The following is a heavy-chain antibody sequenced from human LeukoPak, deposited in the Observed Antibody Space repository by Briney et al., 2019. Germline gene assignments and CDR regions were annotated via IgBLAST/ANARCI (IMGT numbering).Heavy chain of an antibody. CDR3: ARAGGYGSGSHSPVYYYYGMDV. V-gene: IGHV1-2*06. D-gene: IGHD3-10*01. CDR2: INPNSGGT. Sequence: ASVEVSCKASGYTFTGYYMHWVRQAPGQGLEWMGRINPNSGGTNYAQKFQGRVTMTRDTSISTAYMELSRLRSDDTAVYYCARAGGYGSGSHSPVYYYYGMDVWGQGTTVIVSS. CDR1: GYTFTGYY. J-gene: IGHJ6*02.